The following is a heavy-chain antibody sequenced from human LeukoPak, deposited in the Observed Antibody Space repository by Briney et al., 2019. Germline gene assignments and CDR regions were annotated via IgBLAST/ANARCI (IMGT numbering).Heavy chain of an antibody. CDR1: GFTFSSYA. Sequence: GGSLRLSCAASGFTFSSYAMSWVRQAPGKGLEWVSAISGSGGSTYYADSVKGRFTISRDNSKNTLYLQMSSLRLEDTAVYYCARAYCGGDCYYLLDYWGQGTLVTVSS. CDR3: ARAYCGGDCYYLLDY. V-gene: IGHV3-23*01. J-gene: IGHJ4*02. CDR2: ISGSGGST. D-gene: IGHD2-21*02.